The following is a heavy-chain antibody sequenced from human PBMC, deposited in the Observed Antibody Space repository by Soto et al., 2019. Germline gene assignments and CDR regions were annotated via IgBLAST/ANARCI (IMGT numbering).Heavy chain of an antibody. Sequence: QVQLVQSGAEVKKPGASVKVSCKASGYTFTNYAMHWVRQAPGQRLEWMGWINAGNGHTTYSQKLQGRVTITRDTSASTAYMELSSLRSEDTAVYYCARSFTVPAAIDYWCQGTLGTVSS. CDR1: GYTFTNYA. CDR2: INAGNGHT. D-gene: IGHD2-2*02. J-gene: IGHJ4*02. CDR3: ARSFTVPAAIDY. V-gene: IGHV1-3*01.